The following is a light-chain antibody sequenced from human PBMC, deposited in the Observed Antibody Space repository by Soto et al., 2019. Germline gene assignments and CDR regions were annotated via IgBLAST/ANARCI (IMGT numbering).Light chain of an antibody. V-gene: IGKV1-39*01. CDR1: QGIRSG. Sequence: DIQMTQSPSSLSASVGDRVTITCRASQGIRSGLGWYQQKPGKAPKLLIYAASRLQSGVPSRFSGSGGGTDFTLSISSVQPEDFATYFCQQSYMDPITFGQGTRLEIK. J-gene: IGKJ5*01. CDR3: QQSYMDPIT. CDR2: AAS.